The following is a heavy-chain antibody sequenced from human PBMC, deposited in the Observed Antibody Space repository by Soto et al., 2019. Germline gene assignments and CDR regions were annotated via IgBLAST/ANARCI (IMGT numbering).Heavy chain of an antibody. CDR1: GGSISSYY. CDR3: ARDRVGYDFWSGYYRTYYYGMDV. Sequence: SETLSLTCTVSGGSISSYYWSWIRQPPGKGLEWIGYIYYSGSTNYNPSLKSRVTISVDTSKNQFSLKLSSVTAADTAVYYCARDRVGYDFWSGYYRTYYYGMDVWGQGTTVTVS. D-gene: IGHD3-3*01. J-gene: IGHJ6*02. CDR2: IYYSGST. V-gene: IGHV4-59*01.